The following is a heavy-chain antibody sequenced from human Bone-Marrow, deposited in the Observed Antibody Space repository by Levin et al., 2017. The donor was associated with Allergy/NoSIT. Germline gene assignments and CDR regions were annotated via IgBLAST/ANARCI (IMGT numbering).Heavy chain of an antibody. Sequence: QAGGSLRLSCAASEFTVGNNYMSWVRQAPGKGLEWVSTIYSSGVTDYADSVKGRFIVSRDSSTNTLYLQMNRLRDEDTAVFYCSRKTNSNTPGAYSGQGTLVTV. CDR2: IYSSGVT. D-gene: IGHD6-13*01. CDR3: SRKTNSNTPGAY. CDR1: EFTVGNNY. J-gene: IGHJ4*02. V-gene: IGHV3-53*01.